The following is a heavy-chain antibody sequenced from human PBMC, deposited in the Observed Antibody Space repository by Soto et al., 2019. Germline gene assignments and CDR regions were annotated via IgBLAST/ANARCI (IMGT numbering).Heavy chain of an antibody. CDR1: GYTFTNYW. Sequence: GESLKISCKGSGYTFTNYWIGWVRQMPGKGLEWMGIIYPGDSDTKHNPSFQGQVTISADKSITTTYLRWTSLKASDTAIYYCAASIFYYGMDVWGQGTTVTSP. J-gene: IGHJ6*02. CDR3: AASIFYYGMDV. CDR2: IYPGDSDT. V-gene: IGHV5-51*01.